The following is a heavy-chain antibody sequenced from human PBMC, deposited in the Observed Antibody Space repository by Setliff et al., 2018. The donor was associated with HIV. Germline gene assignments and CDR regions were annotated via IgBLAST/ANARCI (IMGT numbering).Heavy chain of an antibody. Sequence: ASVKVSCKASGYTFSGYYIHWVRQAPGQGLEWMGWINSKSGDTNYAQKFQGRVTMTRDTSISTAYMELFRLRSDDTAVYYCARVGGPYYDLLTGYYGAVDYWGQGTLVTVSS. V-gene: IGHV1-2*02. CDR2: INSKSGDT. CDR3: ARVGGPYYDLLTGYYGAVDY. D-gene: IGHD3-9*01. CDR1: GYTFSGYY. J-gene: IGHJ4*02.